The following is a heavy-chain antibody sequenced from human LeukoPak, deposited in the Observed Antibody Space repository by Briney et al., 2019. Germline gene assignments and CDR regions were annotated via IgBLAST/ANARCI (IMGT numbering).Heavy chain of an antibody. CDR1: GYSISSGYY. Sequence: SETLSLTCTVSGYSISSGYYWGWIRQPPGKGLEWIGNIHHSGSTNYNPSLKSRVTMSVDTSKNQFSLKLSSVTAADTAVYYCARWGYYYDSSGSVVAVGFDYWGQGTLVTVSS. J-gene: IGHJ4*02. V-gene: IGHV4-38-2*02. D-gene: IGHD3-22*01. CDR3: ARWGYYYDSSGSVVAVGFDY. CDR2: IHHSGST.